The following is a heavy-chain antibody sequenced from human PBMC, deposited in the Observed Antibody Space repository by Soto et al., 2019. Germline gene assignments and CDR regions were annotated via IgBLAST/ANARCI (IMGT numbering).Heavy chain of an antibody. CDR3: AREDINESFFDS. J-gene: IGHJ4*02. Sequence: QVQLQESGSGLVKPSQTLSLTCSVSGGYISSGGNYCSWIRQHPGKGLEWIGCIYYTGHTKYNAALKSRVNLSADVYQNQFSLTLTSVTVADTAVNYFAREDINESFFDSWGPGILVTVTS. D-gene: IGHD2-8*01. CDR2: IYYTGHT. V-gene: IGHV4-31*03. CDR1: GGYISSGGNY.